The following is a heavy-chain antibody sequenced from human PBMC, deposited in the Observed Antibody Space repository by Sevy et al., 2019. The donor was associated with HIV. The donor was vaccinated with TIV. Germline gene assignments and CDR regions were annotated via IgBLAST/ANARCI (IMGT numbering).Heavy chain of an antibody. CDR1: GFTFSYYR. CDR2: IKGDGSEI. Sequence: GGSVRLSCAASGFTFSYYRMSWVRQAPGKGLEWVANIKGDGSEIYYVDSVKGRFTISRDNAKNSLFLEMNSLRAEDTAVYYCARDPGGRDWFDPWGQGTLVTVSS. J-gene: IGHJ5*02. CDR3: ARDPGGRDWFDP. D-gene: IGHD2-15*01. V-gene: IGHV3-7*03.